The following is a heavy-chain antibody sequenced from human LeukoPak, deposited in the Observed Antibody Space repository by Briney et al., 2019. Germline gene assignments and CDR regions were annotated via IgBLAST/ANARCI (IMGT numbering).Heavy chain of an antibody. D-gene: IGHD3-16*02. V-gene: IGHV4-31*03. CDR1: GGSISSGGYY. J-gene: IGHJ4*02. CDR2: IYYSGST. Sequence: PSETLSLTCTVSGGSISSGGYYWSWIRQHPGKGLEWIGYIYYSGSTYYNPSLKSRVTISVDTSKNQFSLKLSSVTAADTAVYYCAGAKTPSYDYVWGSYRYTGHFDYWGQGTLVAVSS. CDR3: AGAKTPSYDYVWGSYRYTGHFDY.